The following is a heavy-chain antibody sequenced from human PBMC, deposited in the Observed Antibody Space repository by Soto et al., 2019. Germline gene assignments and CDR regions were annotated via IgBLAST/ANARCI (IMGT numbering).Heavy chain of an antibody. CDR3: AKDKGVFNWATSYFDY. V-gene: IGHV3-30*18. CDR2: TSYDGNNE. CDR1: GFTFSSYA. J-gene: IGHJ4*02. Sequence: GGSLRLSCAASGFTFSSYAMHWVRHAPGKGLEWVALTSYDGNNEYYTDSVKGRFTISRDNSKNTLFLQMNSPRPEDTAVYYCAKDKGVFNWATSYFDYWGQGALVTVSS. D-gene: IGHD1-1*01.